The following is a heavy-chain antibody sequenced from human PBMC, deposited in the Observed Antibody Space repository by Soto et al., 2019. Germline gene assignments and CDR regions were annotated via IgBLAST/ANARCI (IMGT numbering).Heavy chain of an antibody. CDR1: GFFFSSYA. D-gene: IGHD2-15*01. CDR3: ARDQYCSGGTCYFRLYYYYVMDV. Sequence: GGSLRLSCAASGFFFSSYAMHWVRQAPGKGLEWVALISYDGSSKYYADSVKGRFTISRDNSKNTLYLQMNNLRAGDTAVYYCARDQYCSGGTCYFRLYYYYVMDVWGQGTTVTVSS. CDR2: ISYDGSSK. V-gene: IGHV3-30-3*01. J-gene: IGHJ6*02.